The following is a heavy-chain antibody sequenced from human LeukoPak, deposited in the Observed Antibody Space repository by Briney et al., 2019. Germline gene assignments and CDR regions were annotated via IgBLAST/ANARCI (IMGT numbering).Heavy chain of an antibody. J-gene: IGHJ3*02. CDR2: ISAYNGNT. D-gene: IGHD6-19*01. CDR1: GYTFTSYG. V-gene: IGHV1-18*01. CDR3: AMAWLVDAFDI. Sequence: ASVKVSCKASGYTFTSYGISWVRQAPGQGLEWMGWISAYNGNTNYAQKFQGRVTITTDESTSTAYMELSSLRSEDTAVYYCAMAWLVDAFDIWGQGTMVTVSS.